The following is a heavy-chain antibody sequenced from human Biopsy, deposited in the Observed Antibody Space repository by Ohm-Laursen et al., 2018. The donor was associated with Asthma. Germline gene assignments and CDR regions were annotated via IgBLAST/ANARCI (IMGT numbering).Heavy chain of an antibody. V-gene: IGHV3-11*01. CDR1: GFTFSDYY. J-gene: IGHJ4*02. CDR2: ISTGGTTI. CDR3: ARARSGNYFDY. D-gene: IGHD5-12*01. Sequence: GSLRLSCAASGFTFSDYYTSWIRQAPGKGLEWVSYISTGGTTINYADSVKGRFTISRDNAKNSLYLQLNSLRAGDTAVYYCARARSGNYFDYWGQGTLVTVSS.